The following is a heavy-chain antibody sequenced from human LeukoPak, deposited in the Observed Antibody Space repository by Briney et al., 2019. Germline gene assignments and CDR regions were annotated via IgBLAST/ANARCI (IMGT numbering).Heavy chain of an antibody. CDR2: INLNSGGT. CDR3: ATSTGYSSTWGAFDI. Sequence: ASVTVSCKASGFTFTRYYLHWVRQAPGQGLEYMGWINLNSGGTNYAQRFRGRVAITRDTSISTAYMELSSLMSDDTAVYYCATSTGYSSTWGAFDIWGQGTMVTVSS. D-gene: IGHD6-13*01. CDR1: GFTFTRYY. V-gene: IGHV1-2*02. J-gene: IGHJ3*02.